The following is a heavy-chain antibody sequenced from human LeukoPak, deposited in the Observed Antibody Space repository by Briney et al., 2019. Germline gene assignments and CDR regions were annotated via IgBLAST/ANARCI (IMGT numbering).Heavy chain of an antibody. CDR2: IYPGDSDT. Sequence: GESLKISCKGSGYIFTTYWIGWVRQTPGKGLEWMGTIYPGDSDTRYSPSFQGQVTISADKSISTAYLQWSSLKASDIAMYYCARTGYSSGWYGGFDNWGQGTLVTVSS. CDR3: ARTGYSSGWYGGFDN. D-gene: IGHD6-19*01. CDR1: GYIFTTYW. V-gene: IGHV5-51*01. J-gene: IGHJ4*02.